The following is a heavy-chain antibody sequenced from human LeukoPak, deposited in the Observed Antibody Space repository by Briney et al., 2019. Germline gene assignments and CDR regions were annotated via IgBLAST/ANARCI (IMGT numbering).Heavy chain of an antibody. J-gene: IGHJ5*02. D-gene: IGHD3-22*01. Sequence: PSETLSLTCTVSGYSISSSYYWGWIRQPPGKGLEWIGSIYYSGSTYYNPSLKSRVTISVDTSKNQFSLKLSSVTAADTAVYYCARIRLRLIVVVIDNWFDPWGQGTLVTVSS. V-gene: IGHV4-38-2*02. CDR3: ARIRLRLIVVVIDNWFDP. CDR1: GYSISSSYY. CDR2: IYYSGST.